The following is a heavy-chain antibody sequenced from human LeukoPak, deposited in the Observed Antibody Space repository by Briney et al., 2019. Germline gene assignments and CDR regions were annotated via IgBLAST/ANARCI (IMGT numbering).Heavy chain of an antibody. J-gene: IGHJ6*03. Sequence: GGSLRLSCAASGFTFSSYSMNWVRQAPGKGLEWVSSISSSSSYIYYAGSVKGRFTISRDNAKNSLYLQMHSLRAEDTAVYYCARDPEDRRGEYSSSLGSYYYYYYMDVWGKGTTVTVSS. V-gene: IGHV3-21*01. CDR2: ISSSSSYI. CDR1: GFTFSSYS. D-gene: IGHD6-6*01. CDR3: ARDPEDRRGEYSSSLGSYYYYYYMDV.